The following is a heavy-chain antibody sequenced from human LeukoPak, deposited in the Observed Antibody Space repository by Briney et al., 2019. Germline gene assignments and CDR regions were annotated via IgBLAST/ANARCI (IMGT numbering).Heavy chain of an antibody. J-gene: IGHJ4*02. CDR1: GYTLTELS. V-gene: IGHV1-24*01. CDR2: FDPEDGET. CDR3: AKSSGGYCSGGSCYDY. D-gene: IGHD2-15*01. Sequence: GASVKVSCKVSGYTLTELSMHWVRQAPGKGLEWMGGFDPEDGETIYAQKFQGRVTMTEDTSTDTAYMELSSLRSEDTAVYYCAKSSGGYCSGGSCYDYWGQGTLVTVSS.